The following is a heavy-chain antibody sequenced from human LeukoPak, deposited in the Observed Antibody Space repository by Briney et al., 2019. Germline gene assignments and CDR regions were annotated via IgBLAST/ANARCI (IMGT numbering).Heavy chain of an antibody. Sequence: ASVKVSCKASGYIFTSYAMHWVRQAPGQRLEWMGWINVGNDNTKYSQKFQGRVTITRDTCASTAYMELSSLRSEDTAVYYCARELLRSDGFDYWGQGTLVTVSS. D-gene: IGHD1-26*01. CDR1: GYIFTSYA. J-gene: IGHJ4*02. CDR3: ARELLRSDGFDY. V-gene: IGHV1-3*01. CDR2: INVGNDNT.